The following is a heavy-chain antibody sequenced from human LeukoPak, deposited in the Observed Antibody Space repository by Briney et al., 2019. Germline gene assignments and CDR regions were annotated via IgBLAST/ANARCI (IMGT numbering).Heavy chain of an antibody. V-gene: IGHV4-31*03. CDR2: IYGSGTS. CDR3: ARVPRRDHYDSSGYFSVFDP. J-gene: IGHJ5*02. CDR1: GGSIISDGYY. Sequence: PSQTLSLTCTVSGGSIISDGYYWSWLRQHPGKGLEWVGYIYGSGTSYYNPTLKSRVTISVDTSKHQFTLKLSSVAAADTAVYDCARVPRRDHYDSSGYFSVFDPWGQGTLVTVSS. D-gene: IGHD3-22*01.